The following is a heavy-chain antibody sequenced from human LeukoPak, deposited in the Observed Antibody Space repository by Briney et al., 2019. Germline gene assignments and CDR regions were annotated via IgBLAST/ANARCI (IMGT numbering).Heavy chain of an antibody. Sequence: SETLSITCTVSGGSISSYYWSWIRQHPGKGLEWIGYYYYSGSTNYNPSLKSRVTISVDTAKNQFSLKLSSVTAADTAVYYCAVGGTYGSGSYYYYYGMDVWGKGATVTVSS. CDR2: YYYSGST. D-gene: IGHD3-10*01. CDR3: AVGGTYGSGSYYYYYGMDV. V-gene: IGHV4-59*01. J-gene: IGHJ6*04. CDR1: GGSISSYY.